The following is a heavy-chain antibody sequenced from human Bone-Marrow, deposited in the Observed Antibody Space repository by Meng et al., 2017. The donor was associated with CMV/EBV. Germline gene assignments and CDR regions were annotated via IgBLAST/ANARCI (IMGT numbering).Heavy chain of an antibody. CDR1: GGSNCMNYY. D-gene: IGHD2/OR15-2a*01. Sequence: QRHWRRARPGLVQPSDTLSLPGTVSGGSNCMNYYWGWIRQSPGKGLEWIGSLYYNGYTYYNPSLKSRVTLSVDTSKNQFSLKLNSVIAADTAVYYCAQRIYIDSYYFDSWGQGTLVTVSS. CDR3: AQRIYIDSYYFDS. CDR2: LYYNGYT. V-gene: IGHV4-39*07. J-gene: IGHJ4*02.